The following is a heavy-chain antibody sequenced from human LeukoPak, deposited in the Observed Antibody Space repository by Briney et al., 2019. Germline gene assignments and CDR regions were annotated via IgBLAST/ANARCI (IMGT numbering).Heavy chain of an antibody. J-gene: IGHJ6*03. CDR2: ISSSSSYI. V-gene: IGHV3-21*01. CDR1: GFTFSSYS. CDR3: ARGNSGGSRYSGYYYYYMDV. Sequence: GGSLRLSCAASGFTFSSYSMNWVRQAPGKGLEWVSSISSSSSYIYYADSVKGRFTISRDNAKNSLYLQMNSLRAEDTAVYYCARGNSGGSRYSGYYYYYMDVWGKGTTVTVSS. D-gene: IGHD2-15*01.